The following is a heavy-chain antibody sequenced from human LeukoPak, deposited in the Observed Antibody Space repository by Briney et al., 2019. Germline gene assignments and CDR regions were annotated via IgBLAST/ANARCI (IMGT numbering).Heavy chain of an antibody. Sequence: SETLSLTCTVSGGSISSYYCSWIRQPPGKGLEWIGYIYYSGSTNYNPSLKSRVTISVDTSKNQFSLKLSSVTAADTAVYYCARATLLWFGEFDYWGQGTLVTVSS. CDR2: IYYSGST. CDR1: GGSISSYY. V-gene: IGHV4-59*01. D-gene: IGHD3-10*01. J-gene: IGHJ4*02. CDR3: ARATLLWFGEFDY.